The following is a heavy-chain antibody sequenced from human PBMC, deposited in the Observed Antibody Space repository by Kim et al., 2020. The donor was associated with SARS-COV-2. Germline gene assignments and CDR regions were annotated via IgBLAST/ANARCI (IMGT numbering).Heavy chain of an antibody. V-gene: IGHV3-74*01. CDR2: ST. J-gene: IGHJ3*02. Sequence: STSDADSVKGRFTICRDNGKNTLYLQMNSLRAEDTAVYYCARDRKRSTDIWGQGTMVTVSS. CDR3: ARDRKRSTDI. D-gene: IGHD2-2*01.